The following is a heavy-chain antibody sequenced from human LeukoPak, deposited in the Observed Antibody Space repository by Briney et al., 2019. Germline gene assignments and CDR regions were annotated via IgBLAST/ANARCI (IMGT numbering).Heavy chain of an antibody. CDR1: GFTFSSYA. CDR3: AKDPTSVGTAEYFQH. V-gene: IGHV3-23*01. J-gene: IGHJ1*01. D-gene: IGHD6-13*01. CDR2: ISGSGGST. Sequence: GGSLRLSCAASGFTFSSYAMTWVRQAPGKGLEWVSAISGSGGSTYYADSVRGRFTISRDNSKNTLYLQMYSLRADDTAVYYCAKDPTSVGTAEYFQHWGQGTLVTVSS.